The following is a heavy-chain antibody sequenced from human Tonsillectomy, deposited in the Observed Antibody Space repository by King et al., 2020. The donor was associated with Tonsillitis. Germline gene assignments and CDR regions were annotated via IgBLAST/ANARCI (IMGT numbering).Heavy chain of an antibody. V-gene: IGHV3-49*04. Sequence: VQLVESGGGLVQPGRSLRLSCTASGFTFGDYAMSWVRQAPGKGREGVGFIRSKVYGGTTEYAASVKGRLTISRDDSKSIAYLQLNSLKTEDTAVYYCTRLPYSSSGNYYFDYWGQGTLVTVSS. CDR3: TRLPYSSSGNYYFDY. CDR2: IRSKVYGGTT. J-gene: IGHJ4*02. CDR1: GFTFGDYA. D-gene: IGHD6-6*01.